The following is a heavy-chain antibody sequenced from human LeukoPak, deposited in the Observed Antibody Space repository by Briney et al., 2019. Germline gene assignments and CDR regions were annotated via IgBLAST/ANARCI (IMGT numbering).Heavy chain of an antibody. D-gene: IGHD3-16*01. J-gene: IGHJ4*02. Sequence: GGSLRLSCAAHGFTFSCHWMSWVRQAPGKGLEWVANIKSDGSEKYYVDSVKGRFTISRDNAKNSLYLQMNSLRPEDTAVYYCARISRYGLDYWGQGTLVTVSS. V-gene: IGHV3-7*04. CDR3: ARISRYGLDY. CDR2: IKSDGSEK. CDR1: GFTFSCHW.